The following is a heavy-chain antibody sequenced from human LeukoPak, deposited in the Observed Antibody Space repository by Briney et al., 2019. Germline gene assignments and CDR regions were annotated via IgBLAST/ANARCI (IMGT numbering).Heavy chain of an antibody. CDR1: GYTFTSYD. CDR3: ARAIWNYYSYYYYYMDV. J-gene: IGHJ6*03. Sequence: ASVKVSCKASGYTFTSYDINWVRQATGQGLEWMGWMNPNSGNTGYAQKFQGRVTITRNTSISTAYMELSSLRSEDTAVYYCARAIWNYYSYYYYYMDVWGKGTTVTVSS. D-gene: IGHD1-7*01. V-gene: IGHV1-8*03. CDR2: MNPNSGNT.